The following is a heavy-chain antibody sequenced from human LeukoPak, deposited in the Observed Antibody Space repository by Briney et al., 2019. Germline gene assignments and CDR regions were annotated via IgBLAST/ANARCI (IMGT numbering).Heavy chain of an antibody. J-gene: IGHJ4*02. CDR2: IYYSGTT. D-gene: IGHD5-12*01. CDR3: ARSRSRGYSGDFDC. V-gene: IGHV4-59*01. CDR1: GGSISGYY. Sequence: PSETLSLTCIVSGGSISGYYWSWIRQPPGKTLEWIGYIYYSGTTNYNPSLKGRITISKDTSKNQFSLKLTSVTAADTAVYYCARSRSRGYSGDFDCWGQGTLVTVSS.